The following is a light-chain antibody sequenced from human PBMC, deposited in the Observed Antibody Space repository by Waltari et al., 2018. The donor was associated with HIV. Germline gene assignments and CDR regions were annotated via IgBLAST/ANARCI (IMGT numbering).Light chain of an antibody. CDR3: SSYTTSSTWV. Sequence: HSALTQPASVSGSPGQSITISCTGTSSDIGGYKYVSWYQQQPGKAPKLMISEVSNRPSGVSNRCSRSKSGNTASLTISGLQAEDEADYYCSSYTTSSTWVFGGGTKLTVL. V-gene: IGLV2-14*01. J-gene: IGLJ3*02. CDR2: EVS. CDR1: SSDIGGYKY.